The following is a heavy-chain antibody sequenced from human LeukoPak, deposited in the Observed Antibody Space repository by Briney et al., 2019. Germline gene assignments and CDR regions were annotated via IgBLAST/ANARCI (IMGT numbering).Heavy chain of an antibody. CDR1: GFTFSSYA. CDR3: AIVVSARQETIDL. V-gene: IGHV3-23*01. D-gene: IGHD1-14*01. Sequence: GGSLRLSCAASGFTFSSYAMSWVRQAPGKGLEWVSAISGSGGTTYYADSVKGRFTISRDNYKSTLYVQMNSLRDEDTAVYYSAIVVSARQETIDLWGQGTPVTISS. CDR2: ISGSGGTT. J-gene: IGHJ5*02.